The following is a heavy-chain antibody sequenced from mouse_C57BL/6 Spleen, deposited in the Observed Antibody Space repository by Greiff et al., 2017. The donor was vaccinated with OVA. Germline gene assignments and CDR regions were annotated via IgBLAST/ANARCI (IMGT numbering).Heavy chain of an antibody. CDR2: IWSGGSN. D-gene: IGHD4-1*01. Sequence: QVQLKESGPGLVQPSQSLSITCTVSGFSLTSYGVHWVRQSPGKGLEWLGVIWSGGSNDYNAAFISRLSISKDNSKSQDFFKMNSLQADDTAIYYCARNPLWDVGWYFDVWGTGTTVTVSS. CDR3: ARNPLWDVGWYFDV. CDR1: GFSLTSYG. V-gene: IGHV2-2*01. J-gene: IGHJ1*03.